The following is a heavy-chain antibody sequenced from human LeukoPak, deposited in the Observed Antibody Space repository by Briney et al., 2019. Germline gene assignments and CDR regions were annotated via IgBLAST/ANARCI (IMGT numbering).Heavy chain of an antibody. D-gene: IGHD2-8*01. Sequence: SETLSLTCAVFGASFGGSYWSWLRLSPGKGLEWIGEINQSRTTNYNPSLKSRVIMSVDTSKNQFSLKLSSVTAADTAVYYCARRYCTNGVCGTFDPWGQGTLVTVSS. J-gene: IGHJ5*02. CDR1: GASFGGSY. CDR2: INQSRTT. CDR3: ARRYCTNGVCGTFDP. V-gene: IGHV4-34*01.